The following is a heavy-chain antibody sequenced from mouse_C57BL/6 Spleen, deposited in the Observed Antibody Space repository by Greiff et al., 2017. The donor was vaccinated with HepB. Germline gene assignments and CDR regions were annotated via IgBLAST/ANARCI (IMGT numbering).Heavy chain of an antibody. CDR1: GFNIKDYY. V-gene: IGHV14-1*01. D-gene: IGHD1-1*01. J-gene: IGHJ3*01. CDR3: TVYYYGSSYQFAY. CDR2: IDPEDGDT. Sequence: EVQLVESGAELVRPGASVKLSCTASGFNIKDYYMHWVKQRPEQGLEWIGRIDPEDGDTEYAPKFQGKATMTADTSSNTAYLQLSSLTSEDTAVYYCTVYYYGSSYQFAYWGQGTLVTVSA.